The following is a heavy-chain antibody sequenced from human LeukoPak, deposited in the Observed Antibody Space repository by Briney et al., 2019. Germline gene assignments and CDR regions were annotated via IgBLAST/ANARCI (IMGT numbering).Heavy chain of an antibody. D-gene: IGHD2-15*01. CDR3: VATRSDDY. V-gene: IGHV3-7*01. CDR2: IKQDGSEK. Sequence: GGSLRLSCAVSGFTFNDYYMGWIRQAPGKGLEWVANIKQDGSEKYYVDSVKGRFTISRDNAKNSLYLQMNSQRAEDTAVYYCVATRSDDYWGQGTLVTVSS. CDR1: GFTFNDYY. J-gene: IGHJ4*02.